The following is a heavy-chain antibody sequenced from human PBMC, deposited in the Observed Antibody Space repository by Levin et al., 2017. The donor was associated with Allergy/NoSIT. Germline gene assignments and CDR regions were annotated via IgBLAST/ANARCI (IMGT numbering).Heavy chain of an antibody. J-gene: IGHJ4*02. CDR2: ISWNSGSI. V-gene: IGHV3-9*01. D-gene: IGHD5-12*01. Sequence: SCAASGFTFDDYAMHWVRQAPGKGLEWVSGISWNSGSIGYADSVKGRFTISRDNAKNSLYLQMNSLRAEDTALYYCAKAEYSGYDSAYFDYWGQGTLVTVSS. CDR3: AKAEYSGYDSAYFDY. CDR1: GFTFDDYA.